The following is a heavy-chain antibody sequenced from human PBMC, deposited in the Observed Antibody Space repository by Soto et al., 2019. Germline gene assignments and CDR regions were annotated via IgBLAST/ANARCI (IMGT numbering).Heavy chain of an antibody. CDR1: GFTFSSYA. CDR3: ASLAHILTGYYYYYGMDV. D-gene: IGHD3-9*01. CDR2: ISYDGSNK. J-gene: IGHJ6*02. Sequence: GGSLRLSCAASGFTFSSYAMHWVRQAPGKGLEWVAVISYDGSNKYYADSVKGRFTISRDNSKNTLYLQMNSLRAEATAVYYCASLAHILTGYYYYYGMDVWGQGTTVTVSS. V-gene: IGHV3-30-3*01.